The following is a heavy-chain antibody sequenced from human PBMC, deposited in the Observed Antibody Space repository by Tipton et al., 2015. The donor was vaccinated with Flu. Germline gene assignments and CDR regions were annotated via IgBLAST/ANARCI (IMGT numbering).Heavy chain of an antibody. D-gene: IGHD6-13*01. CDR1: GFTFSSYA. J-gene: IGHJ5*02. CDR2: ISGSGGST. Sequence: SLRLSCAASGFTFSSYAMSWVRQAPGKGLEWVSAISGSGGSTYYADSVKGRFTISRDNSKNTLYLQMNSLRAEDTAVYYCAKWPAYSSSWFTWFDPWGQGTLVTVSS. CDR3: AKWPAYSSSWFTWFDP. V-gene: IGHV3-23*01.